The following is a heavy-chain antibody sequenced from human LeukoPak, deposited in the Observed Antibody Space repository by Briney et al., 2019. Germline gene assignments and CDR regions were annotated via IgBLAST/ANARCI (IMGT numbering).Heavy chain of an antibody. CDR1: GYTFTTYY. CDR2: MSVYNGNT. D-gene: IGHD2-2*01. V-gene: IGHV1-18*04. Sequence: ASVKVSCKASGYTFTTYYIHWVRQAPGQGLEWMGWMSVYNGNTNYAQKLQGRVTMTTDTSTRTAYMELRSLRSDDTAVYYCAGEGGSCTSTSCYAGGWFDPWGQGTLVTVSS. CDR3: AGEGGSCTSTSCYAGGWFDP. J-gene: IGHJ5*02.